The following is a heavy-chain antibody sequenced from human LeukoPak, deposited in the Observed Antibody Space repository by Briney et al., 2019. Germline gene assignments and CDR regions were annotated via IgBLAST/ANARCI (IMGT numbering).Heavy chain of an antibody. V-gene: IGHV3-74*01. CDR1: GFTFSDYW. J-gene: IGHJ4*02. D-gene: IGHD5-12*01. CDR3: ASGYARSARHQSDF. Sequence: GGSLRLSCGVSGFTFSDYWMHWVRQAPGKGLVWVSRINSDGTNTNYAGSVKGRFTISRDNAKNTLYLQMNSLRVEDTAVYYCASGYARSARHQSDFWGQGTVVTVSS. CDR2: INSDGTNT.